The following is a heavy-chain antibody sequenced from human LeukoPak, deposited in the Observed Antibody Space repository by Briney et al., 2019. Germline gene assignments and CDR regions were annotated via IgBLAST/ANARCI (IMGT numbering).Heavy chain of an antibody. V-gene: IGHV1-2*02. J-gene: IGHJ6*02. D-gene: IGHD2-8*01. CDR2: INPNSGGT. CDR1: GGTFSSYA. Sequence: RASVKVSCKASGGTFSSYAISWVRQAPGQGLEWMGWINPNSGGTNYAQKFQGRVTMTRDTSISTAYMELSRLRSDDTAVYYCAREYWDIVLRIYYYGMDVWGQGTTVTVSS. CDR3: AREYWDIVLRIYYYGMDV.